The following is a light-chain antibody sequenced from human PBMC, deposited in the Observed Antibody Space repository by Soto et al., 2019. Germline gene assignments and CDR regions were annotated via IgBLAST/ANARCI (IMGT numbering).Light chain of an antibody. Sequence: EIVMTQSPATLSVSPGEGATLSCRASQSLSSYLAWYQQKPGQAPRLLIYGASTRATGIPARFSGSGSGTEFTLTISSLQSEDFAVYYCLQYKSWPLTFGGGTKVEIK. V-gene: IGKV3-15*01. CDR1: QSLSSY. CDR3: LQYKSWPLT. CDR2: GAS. J-gene: IGKJ4*01.